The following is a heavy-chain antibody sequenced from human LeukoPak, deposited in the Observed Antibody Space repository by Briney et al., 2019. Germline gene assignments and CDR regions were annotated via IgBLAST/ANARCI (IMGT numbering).Heavy chain of an antibody. CDR3: ERSPRSQNAAFNI. Sequence: PGGSLRLSCAASGFTFSSYSVNWVRQAPGKGLEWVSSISERSSYIYYADSMKGRFTISRDNAKNSLYLQMNSLRAEDTAVYYCERSPRSQNAAFNIWAQAT. V-gene: IGHV3-21*01. J-gene: IGHJ3*02. D-gene: IGHD1-14*01. CDR2: ISERSSYI. CDR1: GFTFSSYS.